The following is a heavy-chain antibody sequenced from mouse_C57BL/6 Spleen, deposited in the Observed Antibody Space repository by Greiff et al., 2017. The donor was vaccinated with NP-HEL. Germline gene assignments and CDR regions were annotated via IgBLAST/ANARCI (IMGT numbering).Heavy chain of an antibody. CDR3: AREGGDYFDY. Sequence: QVQLQQSGPGLVQPSQSLSITCIVSGFSLTSYGVHWVRQSPGKGLEWLGVIWSGGSTDYNAAFISRLSISKDNSKSQVFFKMNSLQADDTAIYYCAREGGDYFDYWGQGTTLTVSS. CDR2: IWSGGST. V-gene: IGHV2-2*01. J-gene: IGHJ2*01. CDR1: GFSLTSYG.